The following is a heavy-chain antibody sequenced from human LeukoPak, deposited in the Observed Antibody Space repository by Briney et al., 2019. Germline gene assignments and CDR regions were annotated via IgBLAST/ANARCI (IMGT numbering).Heavy chain of an antibody. V-gene: IGHV3-64*01. D-gene: IGHD2-2*01. Sequence: GGSLRLSCAVSGFTFSSYAMHWVRQAPGKGLEYVSAISSNGGSTYYANSVKGRFTISRDNSKNTLYLQMGSLRAEDMAVYYCARASNYYYYMDVWGKGTTVTISS. CDR2: ISSNGGST. J-gene: IGHJ6*03. CDR1: GFTFSSYA. CDR3: ARASNYYYYMDV.